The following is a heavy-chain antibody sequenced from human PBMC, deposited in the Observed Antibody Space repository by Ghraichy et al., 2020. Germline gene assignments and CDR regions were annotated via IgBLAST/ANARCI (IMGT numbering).Heavy chain of an antibody. CDR2: IRGSGGST. Sequence: GGSLRLSCAASGFTFSSYAMSWVRQAPGKGLEWVSAIRGSGGSTYYADSVKGRFTISRDNSKNTLYLQMNSLRAEDTAVYYCAKGSSASWGNHLDYWGQGTLVTVSS. CDR1: GFTFSSYA. CDR3: AKGSSASWGNHLDY. D-gene: IGHD6-6*01. V-gene: IGHV3-23*01. J-gene: IGHJ4*02.